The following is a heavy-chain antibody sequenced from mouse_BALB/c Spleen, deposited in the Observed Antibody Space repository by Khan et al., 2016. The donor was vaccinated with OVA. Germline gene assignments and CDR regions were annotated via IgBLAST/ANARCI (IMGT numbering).Heavy chain of an antibody. D-gene: IGHD2-14*01. CDR1: GFSLSRYN. CDR3: ARAYYRYDGYYAMDY. CDR2: IWGGGGT. Sequence: QVQLKESGSGLVAPSQSPSITCTVSGFSLSRYNIHWVRQPPGKGLEWLGMIWGGGGTDYNSTLKSRLSITKDNSKSQVFLKMSGLQTDDTAMYYCARAYYRYDGYYAMDYWGQGTSGTVSS. V-gene: IGHV2-6-4*01. J-gene: IGHJ4*01.